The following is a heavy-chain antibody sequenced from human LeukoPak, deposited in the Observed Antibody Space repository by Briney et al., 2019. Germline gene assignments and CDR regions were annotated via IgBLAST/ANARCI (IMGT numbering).Heavy chain of an antibody. V-gene: IGHV3-21*01. CDR1: GFTFSSYS. CDR3: ARLARSVDTAMVDY. Sequence: GGSLRLSCAASGFTFSSYSMNWVRQAPGKGLEWVSSISSSSSYIYYADSVKGRFTISRDNTKNSLYLQMNSLRAEDTAVYYCARLARSVDTAMVDYWGQGTLVPVSS. CDR2: ISSSSSYI. D-gene: IGHD5-18*01. J-gene: IGHJ4*02.